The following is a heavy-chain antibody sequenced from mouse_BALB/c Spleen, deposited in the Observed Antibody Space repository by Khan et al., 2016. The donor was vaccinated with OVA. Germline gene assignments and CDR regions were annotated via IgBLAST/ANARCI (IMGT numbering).Heavy chain of an antibody. J-gene: IGHJ4*01. CDR1: GHTFTKFG. Sequence: QIQLVQSGPEVKKPGETVKISCKASGHTFTKFGMNWVKQAPGKGLKWMGWINTYTGEPTYADDFNGRFAFSLATSASTAYLQINNLKNEDTATYFCARPPYFSYVLDNWGQGTSLTVSS. CDR2: INTYTGEP. D-gene: IGHD2-10*01. V-gene: IGHV9-3-1*01. CDR3: ARPPYFSYVLDN.